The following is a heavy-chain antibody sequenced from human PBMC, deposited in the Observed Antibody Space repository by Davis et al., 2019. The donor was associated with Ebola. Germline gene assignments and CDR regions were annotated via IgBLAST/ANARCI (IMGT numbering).Heavy chain of an antibody. J-gene: IGHJ4*02. CDR1: GFTFSSYG. Sequence: GESLKISCEVSGFTFSSYGMHWVRQAPGKGLEWVALIWFDGSYKYYADSVKGRFTISRDNSKNTLYLQMNSLRAEDTAVYYCARNIWETYRYLFDYWGQGTLVTVSS. CDR2: IWFDGSYK. V-gene: IGHV3-33*01. D-gene: IGHD3-16*02. CDR3: ARNIWETYRYLFDY.